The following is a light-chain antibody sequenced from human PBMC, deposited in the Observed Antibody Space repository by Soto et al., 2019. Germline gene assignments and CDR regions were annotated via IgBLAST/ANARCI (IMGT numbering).Light chain of an antibody. CDR2: GAS. J-gene: IGKJ2*01. CDR1: QSVSGTY. CDR3: QLYGSSRRFT. V-gene: IGKV3-20*01. Sequence: DIVLTQSPGTLSLSPGERATLSCRASQSVSGTYLAWYQQKPGQAPRVLIYGASSRVAGIPDRFSGSGSGTYFTLTISRLEPEDFAVYYCQLYGSSRRFTFGQGTKLEIK.